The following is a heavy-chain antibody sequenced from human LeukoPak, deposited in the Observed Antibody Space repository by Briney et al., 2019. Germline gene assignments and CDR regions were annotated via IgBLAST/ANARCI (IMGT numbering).Heavy chain of an antibody. Sequence: ASVKVSCKASGYTFTSYYMHWVRQAPGQGLEWMGIINPSGGSTSYAQKFQGRVTMTRDTSTSTVYMELSSPRSEDTAVYYCAREGSIVVVPAATPYYFDYWGQGTLVTVSS. D-gene: IGHD2-2*01. CDR3: AREGSIVVVPAATPYYFDY. CDR2: INPSGGST. V-gene: IGHV1-46*01. J-gene: IGHJ4*02. CDR1: GYTFTSYY.